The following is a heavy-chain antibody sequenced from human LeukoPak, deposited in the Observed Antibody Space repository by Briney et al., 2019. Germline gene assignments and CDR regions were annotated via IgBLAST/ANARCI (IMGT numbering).Heavy chain of an antibody. V-gene: IGHV3-23*01. D-gene: IGHD3-3*01. CDR1: GFTFSSYA. CDR2: ISGSGGST. J-gene: IGHJ6*02. CDR3: VREFWSGYYSRHYGVDV. Sequence: GGSLRLSCAASGFTFSSYAMSWVRQAPGKGLEWVSAISGSGGSTYYADSVKGRFTISRDNSKDTLYLQMNSLRAEDTAVYYCVREFWSGYYSRHYGVDVWGRGTTVTVSS.